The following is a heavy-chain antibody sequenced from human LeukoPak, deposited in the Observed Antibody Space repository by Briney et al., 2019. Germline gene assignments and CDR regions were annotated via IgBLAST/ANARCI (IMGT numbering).Heavy chain of an antibody. CDR2: IKPSVGDT. V-gene: IGHV1-46*01. CDR3: ARVRDGYNDAYDI. D-gene: IGHD5-24*01. J-gene: IGHJ3*02. CDR1: VYTFTDYN. Sequence: ASVTVSCKTSVYTFTDYNLHWVRQSPGQRLEWMGIIKPSVGDTSYAQTFQGRVFMTRDTCTSTVYMELSSLKSEDTAVYYCARVRDGYNDAYDIWGQGTMVTVSS.